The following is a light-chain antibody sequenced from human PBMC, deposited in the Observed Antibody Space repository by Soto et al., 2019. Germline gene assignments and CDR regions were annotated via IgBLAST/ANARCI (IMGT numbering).Light chain of an antibody. J-gene: IGKJ5*01. V-gene: IGKV1-8*01. CDR3: QQSYSTPIT. CDR1: QGISSY. Sequence: IRMTQSPSSFSASTGDRVTITCRASQGISSYLAWYQQKPGKAPKLLIYGASTLQSGVPSRFSGSGSGTDFTLTISSLQPEDFATFYCQQSYSTPITFGQGTRLEIK. CDR2: GAS.